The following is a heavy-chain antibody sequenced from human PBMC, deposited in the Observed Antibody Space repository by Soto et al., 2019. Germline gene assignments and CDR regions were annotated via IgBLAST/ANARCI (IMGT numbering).Heavy chain of an antibody. Sequence: SETLSLTCTVSGGSISSGDYYWSWIRQPPGKGLEWIGYIYYSGSTYYNPSLKSRVTISVDTSKNPFSLKLSSVTAADTAVYYCARGADSGGSMTHNWFDPWGQGTLVTVSS. D-gene: IGHD2-15*01. CDR1: GGSISSGDYY. CDR2: IYYSGST. CDR3: ARGADSGGSMTHNWFDP. V-gene: IGHV4-30-4*01. J-gene: IGHJ5*02.